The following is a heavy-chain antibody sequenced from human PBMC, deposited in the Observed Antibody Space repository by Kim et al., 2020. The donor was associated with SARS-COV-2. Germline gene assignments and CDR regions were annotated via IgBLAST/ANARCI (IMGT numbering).Heavy chain of an antibody. V-gene: IGHV1-69*13. CDR2: IIPPFGTT. Sequence: SVKVSCKASGATFINCAINWVRQAPGQGLEWLGGIIPPFGTTNYEQKFQDRVTFTADEYTTTAYLDLISLRSEDTAVYYCARALYTGSGYGGYGAFDIWGQGTMVTVSS. D-gene: IGHD5-12*01. CDR3: ARALYTGSGYGGYGAFDI. CDR1: GATFINCA. J-gene: IGHJ3*02.